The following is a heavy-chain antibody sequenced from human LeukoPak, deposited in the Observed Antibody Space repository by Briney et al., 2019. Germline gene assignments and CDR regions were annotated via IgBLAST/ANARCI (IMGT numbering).Heavy chain of an antibody. CDR2: IWYDGSNK. J-gene: IGHJ6*02. D-gene: IGHD3-16*02. CDR3: TREWRGIASHYSGMDV. Sequence: GRSLRLSCAASGFTFSSYGMHWVRQAPGKGLEWVAVIWYDGSNKYYADSVKGRFTISRENAKNSLSLEMSYLTVEDTAVYYCTREWRGIASHYSGMDVWGQGTAVIVSS. V-gene: IGHV3-33*01. CDR1: GFTFSSYG.